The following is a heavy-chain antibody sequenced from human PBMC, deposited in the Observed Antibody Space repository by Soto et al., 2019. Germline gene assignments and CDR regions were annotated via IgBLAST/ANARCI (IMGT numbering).Heavy chain of an antibody. CDR1: GFTFSSYG. CDR3: AKVQADIVATISSGYGMDV. J-gene: IGHJ6*02. Sequence: GGSLRLSCAASGFTFSSYGMHWVRQAPGKGLEWVAVIWYDGSNKYYADSVKGRFTISRDNSKNTLYLQMNSLRAEDTAVYYCAKVQADIVATISSGYGMDVWGQGTTVTVSS. CDR2: IWYDGSNK. V-gene: IGHV3-30*02. D-gene: IGHD5-12*01.